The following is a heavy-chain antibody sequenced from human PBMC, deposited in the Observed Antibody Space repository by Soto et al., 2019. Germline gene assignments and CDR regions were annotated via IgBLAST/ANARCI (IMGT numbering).Heavy chain of an antibody. CDR1: GYIFTSYW. V-gene: IGHV5-51*01. CDR2: IYPGDSDT. Sequence: PGESLKISCNGSGYIFTSYWIGWVRQMPGKGLEWMGIIYPGDSDTRYSLSFQGQVTISADKSISTAYLQWSSLKASDTAMYYCARHEYSSSPGVYYYGMDVWGQGTTVTVSS. CDR3: ARHEYSSSPGVYYYGMDV. J-gene: IGHJ6*02. D-gene: IGHD6-6*01.